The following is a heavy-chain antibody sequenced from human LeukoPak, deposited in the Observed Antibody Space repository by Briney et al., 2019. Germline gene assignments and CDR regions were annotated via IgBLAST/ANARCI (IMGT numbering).Heavy chain of an antibody. CDR3: ARDPPQASGPVDY. J-gene: IGHJ4*02. D-gene: IGHD6-19*01. V-gene: IGHV3-21*01. CDR1: GFTFSSYS. Sequence: GGSLRLSCAASGFTFSSYSMNWVRQAPGKGLEWVSSISSSSSYIYYADSVKGRFTISRDNAKNSLYLQMNSLRAEDTAVYYCARDPPQASGPVDYWGQGTLVTVSS. CDR2: ISSSSSYI.